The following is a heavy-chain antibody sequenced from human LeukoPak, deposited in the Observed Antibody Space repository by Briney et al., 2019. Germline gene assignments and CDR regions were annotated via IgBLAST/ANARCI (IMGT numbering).Heavy chain of an antibody. CDR3: ARDRRLASCDY. Sequence: PGGSLRLSCAASGFTFSNYWMYWVRQAPGKGLEWVSGITGRGENTYYADSVKGRFTISRDNSKNTLYLQMNSLRAEDAAIYYCARDRRLASCDYGGQGTLVTVSS. CDR2: ITGRGENT. J-gene: IGHJ4*02. V-gene: IGHV3-23*01. D-gene: IGHD6-25*01. CDR1: GFTFSNYW.